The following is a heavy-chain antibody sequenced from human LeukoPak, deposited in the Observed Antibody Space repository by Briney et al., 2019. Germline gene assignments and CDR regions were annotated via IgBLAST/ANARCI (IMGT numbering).Heavy chain of an antibody. CDR2: VLYNGSKK. V-gene: IGHV3-30*04. J-gene: IGHJ4*02. D-gene: IGHD2-21*01. CDR1: GFTFTRYT. CDR3: VRDNYGGILDF. Sequence: GGSLRLSCAASGFTFTRYTMHWVRQAPGKGLEWVALVLYNGSKKYYADSVKGRFTLSRDNSKNTLSLEMSALRADDTAVYYCVRDNYGGILDFWGQGTLVTVSS.